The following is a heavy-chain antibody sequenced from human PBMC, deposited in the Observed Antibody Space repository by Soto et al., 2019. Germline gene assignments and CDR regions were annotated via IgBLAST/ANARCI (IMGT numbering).Heavy chain of an antibody. Sequence: GGSLRLSCEAPGIHFSPSWMMWVRQAPGKGLEWVGLIRSRTSGGTTDYAAPVKGRFTISRDHSKDTLYLHMNSLKTEDTAVYYCTTGLSNGYYNFDYWGQGTPVTVSS. J-gene: IGHJ4*02. CDR1: GIHFSPSW. CDR3: TTGLSNGYYNFDY. D-gene: IGHD3-22*01. CDR2: IRSRTSGGTT. V-gene: IGHV3-15*01.